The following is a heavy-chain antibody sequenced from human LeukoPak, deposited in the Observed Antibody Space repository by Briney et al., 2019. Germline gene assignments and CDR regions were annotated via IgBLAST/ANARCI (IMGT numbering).Heavy chain of an antibody. D-gene: IGHD6-6*01. Sequence: PGGSLRLSCAASGFSFSGYGMHWVRQAPGKGLEWVSAISGSGGSTYYADSVKGRFTISRDNSKNTLYLQMNSLRAEDTAVYYCAKDQGIAARPGDAFDIWGQGTMVTVSS. CDR1: GFSFSGYG. CDR3: AKDQGIAARPGDAFDI. J-gene: IGHJ3*02. CDR2: ISGSGGST. V-gene: IGHV3-23*01.